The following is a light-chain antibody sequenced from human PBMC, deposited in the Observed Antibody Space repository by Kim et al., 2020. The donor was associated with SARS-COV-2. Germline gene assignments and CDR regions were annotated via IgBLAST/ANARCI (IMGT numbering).Light chain of an antibody. V-gene: IGLV6-57*02. CDR1: GGRIKANY. CDR2: EDN. J-gene: IGLJ7*01. Sequence: TVSIYCTGRGGRIKANYVQWDQQRPGSAPTTVIYEDNQRPSGVPDRFSGSVDSSSNSASLTISGLKTEDEADYYCQSFDSSNHAVFGGGTQLTVL. CDR3: QSFDSSNHAV.